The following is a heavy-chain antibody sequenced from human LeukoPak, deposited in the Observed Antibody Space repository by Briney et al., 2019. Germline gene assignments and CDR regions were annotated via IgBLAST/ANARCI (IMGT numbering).Heavy chain of an antibody. Sequence: ASVKVSCKASGYTFTSYYMHWVRQAPGQGLEWMGIINPSGGSTNYAQRFQGRVTMTRDTSTNTVYMELSSLRSEDTAVYYCARDRGGGRYYYGMDVWGQGTTVTVSS. J-gene: IGHJ6*02. D-gene: IGHD2-15*01. V-gene: IGHV1-46*01. CDR3: ARDRGGGRYYYGMDV. CDR1: GYTFTSYY. CDR2: INPSGGST.